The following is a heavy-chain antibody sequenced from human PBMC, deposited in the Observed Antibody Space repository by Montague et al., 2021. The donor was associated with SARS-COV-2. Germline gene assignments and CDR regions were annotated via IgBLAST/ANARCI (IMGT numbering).Heavy chain of an antibody. J-gene: IGHJ4*02. Sequence: SETLSLTCTVSGGSISSSSYFWGWIRQPPGKGLEWIGSIYYSGSTYYNPSLKSRVTISVDTSKNQFSLKLSSVTAADTAVFYCARKKSRGLTIFGVVTASYCFDYWGQGTLVTVSS. D-gene: IGHD3-3*01. V-gene: IGHV4-39*01. CDR2: IYYSGST. CDR3: ARKKSRGLTIFGVVTASYCFDY. CDR1: GGSISSSSYF.